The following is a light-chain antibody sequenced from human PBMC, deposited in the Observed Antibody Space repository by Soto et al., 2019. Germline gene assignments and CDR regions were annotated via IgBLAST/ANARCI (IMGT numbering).Light chain of an antibody. CDR1: SRDVGGYNY. Sequence: QSVLTQPASVSGSPGQSITIPCTGTSRDVGGYNYVSWYQQHPGSAPKLMIHEVSNRPSGVSDRFSGSKSGNTASLTISGLQAEDEADYYCSSFRGSSPSWVFGGGTKLSVL. CDR3: SSFRGSSPSWV. CDR2: EVS. V-gene: IGLV2-14*01. J-gene: IGLJ3*02.